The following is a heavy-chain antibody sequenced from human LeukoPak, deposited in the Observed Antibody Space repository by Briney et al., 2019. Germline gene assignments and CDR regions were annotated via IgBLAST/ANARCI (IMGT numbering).Heavy chain of an antibody. CDR1: GFTFSSYA. V-gene: IGHV3-30-3*01. CDR2: ISHDGSNK. D-gene: IGHD3-10*01. J-gene: IGHJ4*02. Sequence: GRSLRLSCAASGFTFSSYAMHWVRQAPGKGLEWVAVISHDGSNKAYADSVKGRFTISRDNSKNTLYLKMNSLRAEDTAVYYCARGKGTMVRGVIIENPTGLYGWGQGTLVTVSS. CDR3: ARGKGTMVRGVIIENPTGLYG.